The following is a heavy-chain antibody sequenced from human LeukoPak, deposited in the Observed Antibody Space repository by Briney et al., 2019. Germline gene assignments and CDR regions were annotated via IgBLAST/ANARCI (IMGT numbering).Heavy chain of an antibody. J-gene: IGHJ4*02. V-gene: IGHV3-23*01. CDR1: GFTFSNYA. CDR2: ISGSSDST. D-gene: IGHD3-16*01. Sequence: GGSLRLSCAASGFTFSNYAMSWVRQAPGKGLEWVSAISGSSDSTYYADSVKGRFTISRDNSKNTLYLQMNSLRAEDTAVYYCAKPRSTMIYTYWGQGTLVTVSS. CDR3: AKPRSTMIYTY.